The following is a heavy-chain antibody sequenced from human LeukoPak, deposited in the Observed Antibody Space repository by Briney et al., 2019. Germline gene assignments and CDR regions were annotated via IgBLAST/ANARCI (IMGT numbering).Heavy chain of an antibody. Sequence: KHGESLKISCKGSGYSFTSYWIGWVRQMPGKGLEWMGIIYPGDSDTRYSPSFQGQVTISADKSISTAYLQWSSLKASDTAMYYCARLEEYDFWSGHRLFGGYFDYWGQGTLVTVSS. CDR3: ARLEEYDFWSGHRLFGGYFDY. J-gene: IGHJ4*02. D-gene: IGHD3-3*01. V-gene: IGHV5-51*01. CDR2: IYPGDSDT. CDR1: GYSFTSYW.